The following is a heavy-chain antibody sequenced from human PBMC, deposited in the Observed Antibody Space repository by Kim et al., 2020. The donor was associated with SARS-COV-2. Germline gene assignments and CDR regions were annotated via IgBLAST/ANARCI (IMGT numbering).Heavy chain of an antibody. CDR3: AREPWGSDY. Sequence: GGTNYAQKFQGRVTMTRDTSISTAYMELSRLRSDDTAVYYCAREPWGSDYWGQGTLVTVSS. J-gene: IGHJ4*02. V-gene: IGHV1-2*02. D-gene: IGHD7-27*01. CDR2: GGT.